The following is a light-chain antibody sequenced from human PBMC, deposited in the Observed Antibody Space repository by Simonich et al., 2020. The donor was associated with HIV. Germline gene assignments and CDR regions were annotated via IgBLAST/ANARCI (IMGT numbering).Light chain of an antibody. CDR1: TRDVGSYNL. J-gene: IGLJ2*01. CDR3: CSYAGTSTVI. Sequence: QSALTQPASVSGSPGQSITISCTGTTRDVGSYNLVSWYQQHPGKAPQLMIYEGSKRPSGVSDRFSGSKFGNTASLTISGLQAEDEADYYCCSYAGTSTVIFGGGTKLTVL. CDR2: EGS. V-gene: IGLV2-23*01.